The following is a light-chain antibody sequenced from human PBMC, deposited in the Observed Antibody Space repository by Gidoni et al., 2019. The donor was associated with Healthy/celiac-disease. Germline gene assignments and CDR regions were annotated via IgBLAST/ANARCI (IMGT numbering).Light chain of an antibody. CDR2: GAS. J-gene: IGKJ4*01. CDR1: QSVSSN. V-gene: IGKV3-15*01. CDR3: QQYNNWPPLT. Sequence: EIVMTQSPATLSVSPGERVTRSCRASQSVSSNLAWYQQKPGQAPRLLIYGASTRATGIPARFSGSRSGTKFTLTISSLQSEDFAVYYCQQYNNWPPLTFGGGTKVEIK.